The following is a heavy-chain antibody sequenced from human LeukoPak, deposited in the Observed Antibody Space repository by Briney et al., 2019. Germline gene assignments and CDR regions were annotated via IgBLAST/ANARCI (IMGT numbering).Heavy chain of an antibody. CDR3: AKDDGWVQYAN. CDR1: GFTVSSNY. Sequence: PGGSLRLSCAASGFTVSSNYMSWVRQAPGKGLEWVSVIYSGGSTYYADSVKGRFTISRDNSKNTLYLQMNSLRAVDTAVYYCAKDDGWVQYANWGQGTLVTVSS. J-gene: IGHJ4*02. CDR2: IYSGGST. D-gene: IGHD5-24*01. V-gene: IGHV3-53*01.